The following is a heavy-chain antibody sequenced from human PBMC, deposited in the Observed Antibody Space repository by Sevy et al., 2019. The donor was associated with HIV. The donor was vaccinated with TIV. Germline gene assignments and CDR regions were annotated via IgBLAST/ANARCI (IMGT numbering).Heavy chain of an antibody. D-gene: IGHD3-16*01. Sequence: GGSLRLSCAASGFTFSSYSMNWVRQAPGKGLEWVSSISSSSSYIYYADSVKGRFTISRDNAKNSLYLQMNSLRAEDTAVYYCARGLWGMGYYYYGMDVWGQGTTVTVSS. CDR3: ARGLWGMGYYYYGMDV. V-gene: IGHV3-21*01. J-gene: IGHJ6*02. CDR2: ISSSSSYI. CDR1: GFTFSSYS.